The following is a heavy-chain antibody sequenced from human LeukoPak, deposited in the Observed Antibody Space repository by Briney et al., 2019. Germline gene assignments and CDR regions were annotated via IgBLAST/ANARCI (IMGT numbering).Heavy chain of an antibody. D-gene: IGHD3-10*01. CDR2: IRYDGSNK. CDR1: GFTFSSFG. CDR3: AKDLSFAGSGGSSDH. J-gene: IGHJ4*02. Sequence: GESLRLSCAASGFTFSSFGVHWVRQAPGKGLEWVAFIRYDGSNKYYADSVKGRFTISRDNSKNTLYLQMNSLRAEDTAVYYCAKDLSFAGSGGSSDHWGQGTLVTVSS. V-gene: IGHV3-30*02.